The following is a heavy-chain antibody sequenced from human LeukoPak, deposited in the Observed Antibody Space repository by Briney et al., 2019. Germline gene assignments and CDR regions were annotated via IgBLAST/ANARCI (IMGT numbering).Heavy chain of an antibody. CDR1: GYSISSNYY. J-gene: IGHJ4*02. V-gene: IGHV4-38-2*02. Sequence: SETLSITCKVSGYSISSNYYWGWIRQPPGKGLEWIGSIYHSGSTYYNPSLKSRVTISVDTSKNQFSLKLSSVTAADTAVYYCARHFYDGRTWYYDSSGYYYFDYWGQGTLVTVSS. D-gene: IGHD3-22*01. CDR3: ARHFYDGRTWYYDSSGYYYFDY. CDR2: IYHSGST.